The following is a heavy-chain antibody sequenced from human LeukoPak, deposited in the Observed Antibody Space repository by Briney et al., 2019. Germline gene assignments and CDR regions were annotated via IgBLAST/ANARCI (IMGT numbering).Heavy chain of an antibody. Sequence: GGSPRLSCVASEFVFSSHAMIWVRQAPGKGLEWISSITSSSSDIFYADSVRGRFTISRDNSKNTLYLQMNSLRAEDTAVYYCARVDWNAGGHFDYWGQGTLVTVSS. CDR1: EFVFSSHA. V-gene: IGHV3-21*01. J-gene: IGHJ4*02. CDR2: ITSSSSDI. D-gene: IGHD1-1*01. CDR3: ARVDWNAGGHFDY.